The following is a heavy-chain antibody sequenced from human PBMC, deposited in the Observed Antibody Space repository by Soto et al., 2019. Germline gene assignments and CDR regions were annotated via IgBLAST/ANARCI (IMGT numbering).Heavy chain of an antibody. V-gene: IGHV4-31*03. D-gene: IGHD2-8*01. J-gene: IGHJ4*02. CDR2: IYYSGST. Sequence: VQLPESGPGLVKPSQTLSLTSTVSGGSITSGGYYWSWIRQHPGKGLEWIGYIYYSGSTYYNPSLKSRVTISVDTSKNQFSLKLSSVTAADTAVYYCGRSVLMVYAIDYWGQGTLVTVSS. CDR3: GRSVLMVYAIDY. CDR1: GGSITSGGYY.